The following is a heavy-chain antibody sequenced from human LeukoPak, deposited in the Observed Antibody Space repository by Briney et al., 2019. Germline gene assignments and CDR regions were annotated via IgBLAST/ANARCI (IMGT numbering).Heavy chain of an antibody. CDR1: GYTFTSYD. CDR2: MNLNSGNT. CDR3: ARRIGYVDYYYMDV. Sequence: GASVKVSCKASGYTFTSYDINWVRQATGQGLEWMGWMNLNSGNTGYAQKFQGRVTITRNTSISTAYMELSSLRSEDTAVYYCARRIGYVDYYYMDVWGKGTTVTVSS. V-gene: IGHV1-8*03. J-gene: IGHJ6*03. D-gene: IGHD5-12*01.